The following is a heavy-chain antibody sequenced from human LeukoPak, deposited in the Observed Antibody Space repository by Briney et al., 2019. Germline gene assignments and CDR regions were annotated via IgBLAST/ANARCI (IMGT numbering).Heavy chain of an antibody. V-gene: IGHV3-66*01. CDR1: GFTASSNY. CDR2: IYSGGST. D-gene: IGHD3-3*02. CDR3: ARAPFLEWLLFDY. Sequence: PGGSLRLSCAASGFTASSNYMSWVRQAPGKGLEWVSVIYSGGSTYYADSVKGRFTISRDNSKNTLYLQMNSLRAEDTAVYYCARAPFLEWLLFDYWGQGTLVTVSS. J-gene: IGHJ4*02.